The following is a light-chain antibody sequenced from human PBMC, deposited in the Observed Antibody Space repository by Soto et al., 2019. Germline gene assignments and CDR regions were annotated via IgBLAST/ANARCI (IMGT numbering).Light chain of an antibody. Sequence: DIQMTQSPSTLSASVGDRVTITCRASQSISSWLAWYQQKPGKAPNLLIHKASSLAVGVPSRFSGSGSGTEFTLTISSLQPDDFATYYCQHYNSYPWTFGQGTKVEI. V-gene: IGKV1-5*03. J-gene: IGKJ1*01. CDR2: KAS. CDR1: QSISSW. CDR3: QHYNSYPWT.